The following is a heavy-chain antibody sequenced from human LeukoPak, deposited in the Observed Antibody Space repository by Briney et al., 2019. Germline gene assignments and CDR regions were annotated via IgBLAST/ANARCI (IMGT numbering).Heavy chain of an antibody. D-gene: IGHD3-16*02. J-gene: IGHJ5*02. Sequence: ASVKVSCKASGYTFTSYDINWVRQATGQGLEWMGWMNPNSGNTGSAQRFQGRVTMTRDTSISIAYMELSSLTSEDTAVYYCARGPLVRLPSSFDPWGQGTLVTVSS. V-gene: IGHV1-8*01. CDR1: GYTFTSYD. CDR3: ARGPLVRLPSSFDP. CDR2: MNPNSGNT.